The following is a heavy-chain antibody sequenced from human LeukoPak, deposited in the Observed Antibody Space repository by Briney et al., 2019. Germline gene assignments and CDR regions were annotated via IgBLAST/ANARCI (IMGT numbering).Heavy chain of an antibody. J-gene: IGHJ3*02. V-gene: IGHV3-64D*06. Sequence: GGSLRLSCSASGFTFSWRAMHWVRQAPGKGLEYVSAISSNGGSTYYADSVKGRFTISRDNSKNTLYLQMSSLRAEDTAVFYCVRTSSGYSPIWGQGTMVTVSS. D-gene: IGHD3-22*01. CDR1: GFTFSWRA. CDR2: ISSNGGST. CDR3: VRTSSGYSPI.